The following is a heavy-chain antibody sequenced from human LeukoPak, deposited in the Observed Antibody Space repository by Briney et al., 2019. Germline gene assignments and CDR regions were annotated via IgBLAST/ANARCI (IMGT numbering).Heavy chain of an antibody. Sequence: ASVKVSCKASGYTFTSYYMHWVRQAPGQGLEWMGIINPSGGSTSYAQKFQGRVTITADKSTSTAYMELSSLRSEDTAVYYCARGLTMVRGVTLPSDAFDIWGQGTMVTVSS. CDR2: INPSGGST. D-gene: IGHD3-10*01. J-gene: IGHJ3*02. V-gene: IGHV1-46*01. CDR3: ARGLTMVRGVTLPSDAFDI. CDR1: GYTFTSYY.